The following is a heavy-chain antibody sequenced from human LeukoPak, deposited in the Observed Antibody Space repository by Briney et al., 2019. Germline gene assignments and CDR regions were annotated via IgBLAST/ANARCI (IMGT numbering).Heavy chain of an antibody. J-gene: IGHJ4*02. CDR1: GGSISSYY. D-gene: IGHD4-17*01. V-gene: IGHV4-4*07. CDR2: IYTSGST. Sequence: SETLSLTCTVSGGSISSYYWSWIRQPAGKGLEWIGRIYTSGSTNYNPSLKSRVTMSVDTSKNQFSLKLNSVTAADTAVYYCAGLRTTVTTLDYWGQGTLVTVSS. CDR3: AGLRTTVTTLDY.